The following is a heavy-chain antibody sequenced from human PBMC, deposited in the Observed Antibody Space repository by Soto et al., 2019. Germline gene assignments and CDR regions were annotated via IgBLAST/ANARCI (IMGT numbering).Heavy chain of an antibody. V-gene: IGHV1-69*01. D-gene: IGHD2-15*01. CDR2: VIPIFGTP. CDR1: GGTFSTYA. J-gene: IGHJ6*02. CDR3: ARSQGGSSSLDIYYYYYYGMDV. Sequence: QVQLVQSGAEVKKPGSSVKVSCKAPGGTFSTYAISWVRQAPGQGLEWMGGVIPIFGTPKYAQKFQGRVTITADESTSKCYMELRSLRSEDTAVYYCARSQGGSSSLDIYYYYYYGMDVWGQGTTVTVSS.